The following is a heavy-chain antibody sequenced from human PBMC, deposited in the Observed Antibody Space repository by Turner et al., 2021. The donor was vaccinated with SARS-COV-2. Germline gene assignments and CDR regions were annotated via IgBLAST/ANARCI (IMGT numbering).Heavy chain of an antibody. CDR2: FYKIGSI. V-gene: IGHV4-59*08. Sequence: QVPLQESGPGLVRPSETLSLTCTVSGGAISSKSWSWIRQSPGRGLEWIGYFYKIGSIDYNPTLRSRVTISVDTSKNQLSLNLISMTAADTAVYYCARHQGSTSGYDHGMNVWGQGTAVIVSS. D-gene: IGHD1-1*01. J-gene: IGHJ6*02. CDR3: ARHQGSTSGYDHGMNV. CDR1: GGAISSKS.